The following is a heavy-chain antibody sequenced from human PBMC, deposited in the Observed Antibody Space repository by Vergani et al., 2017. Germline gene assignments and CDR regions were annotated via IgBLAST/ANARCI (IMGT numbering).Heavy chain of an antibody. CDR2: INPNSGGT. J-gene: IGHJ6*02. V-gene: IGHV1-2*02. CDR3: ARGATSYYYYYGMDV. CDR1: GYTFTGYY. Sequence: QVQLVQSGSELKKPGASVKVSCKASGYTFTGYYMHWVRQAPGQGLEWMGWINPNSGGTNYAQKFQGRVTMTRDTSISTAYMELSRLRSDDTAVYYCARGATSYYYYYGMDVWGQGTTVTVSS.